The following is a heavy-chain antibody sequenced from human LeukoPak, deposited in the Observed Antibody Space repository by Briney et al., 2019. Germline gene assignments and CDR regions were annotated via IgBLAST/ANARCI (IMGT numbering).Heavy chain of an antibody. D-gene: IGHD3-16*01. CDR3: AKEKGGLRLVELNY. CDR2: ISGSGGST. Sequence: GGSLRLSRAASGFTFSSYAMSLVRQAPGKGLEWVSAISGSGGSTYYADSVKGRFTISRDNSKNTLYLQMNSLRAEDMAVYYWAKEKGGLRLVELNYWGQGTLVTVSS. CDR1: GFTFSSYA. J-gene: IGHJ4*02. V-gene: IGHV3-23*01.